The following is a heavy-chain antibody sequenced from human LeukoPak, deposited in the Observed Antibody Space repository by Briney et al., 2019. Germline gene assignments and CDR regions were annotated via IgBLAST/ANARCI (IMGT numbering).Heavy chain of an antibody. Sequence: TLSLTCAVSGGSISSSNWWSWGRQPPGKALEWLALIYWDDDKRYSPSLKSRLTITKDTSKNQVVLTMTNMDPVDTATYYCAHTGYDSSGYYCAYWGQGTLVTVSS. V-gene: IGHV2-5*08. J-gene: IGHJ4*02. D-gene: IGHD3-22*01. CDR3: AHTGYDSSGYYCAY. CDR1: GGSISSSNW. CDR2: IYWDDDK.